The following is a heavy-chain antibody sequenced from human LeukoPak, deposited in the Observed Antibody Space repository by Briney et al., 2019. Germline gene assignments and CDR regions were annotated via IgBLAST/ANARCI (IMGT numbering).Heavy chain of an antibody. Sequence: GGSLRLSCAASGFTFSSYAMSWVRQAPGKGLEWVSAISGSGGSTYYADSVKGRFTISRDNSKNTLYLQMNSLRAEDTAVYYCARGAILWFGELLGDFDYWGQGTLVTVSS. D-gene: IGHD3-10*01. CDR2: ISGSGGST. CDR3: ARGAILWFGELLGDFDY. V-gene: IGHV3-23*01. J-gene: IGHJ4*02. CDR1: GFTFSSYA.